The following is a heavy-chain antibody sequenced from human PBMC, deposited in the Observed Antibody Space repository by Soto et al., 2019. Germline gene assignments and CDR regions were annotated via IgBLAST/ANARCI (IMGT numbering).Heavy chain of an antibody. CDR3: ARKGAAASYAHYYMDV. CDR1: GGSISPYY. CDR2: VYYSGNT. Sequence: ASETLSLTCTVSGGSISPYYLSWIRPPPGKGLEWIGYVYYSGNTNYNPSLESRVTISVDTSRNRFSLNLTSATAADTAVYYCARKGAAASYAHYYMDVWGRGTAVTVSS. J-gene: IGHJ6*03. D-gene: IGHD6-13*01. V-gene: IGHV4-59*01.